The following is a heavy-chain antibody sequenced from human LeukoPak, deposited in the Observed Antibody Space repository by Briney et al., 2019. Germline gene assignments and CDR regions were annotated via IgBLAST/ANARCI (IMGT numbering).Heavy chain of an antibody. V-gene: IGHV3-33*01. Sequence: GGSLRLSCAASGFTFSNYGMHWLRQAPGKGLEWVAAVSSDGSNICYADSVQGRFTISRDSSKNALYLQMNSLRAEDTAVYSFARFGFPGNSTPFDYWGQGTLVTVSS. J-gene: IGHJ4*02. D-gene: IGHD3-16*01. CDR1: GFTFSNYG. CDR2: VSSDGSNI. CDR3: ARFGFPGNSTPFDY.